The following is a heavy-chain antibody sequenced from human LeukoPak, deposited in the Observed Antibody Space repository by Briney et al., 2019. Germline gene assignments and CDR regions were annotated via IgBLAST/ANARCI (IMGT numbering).Heavy chain of an antibody. CDR3: AREGPGYSYGSSGY. Sequence: PRGSLRLSCAASGFTFSSYSMNWVRQAPGKGLEWVSYISSSRTTIYYADSVKGRFTISRDNAKSSLYLQMNSLRDEDTAVYYCAREGPGYSYGSSGYWGQGTLVTVSS. CDR1: GFTFSSYS. J-gene: IGHJ4*02. V-gene: IGHV3-48*02. D-gene: IGHD5-18*01. CDR2: ISSSRTTI.